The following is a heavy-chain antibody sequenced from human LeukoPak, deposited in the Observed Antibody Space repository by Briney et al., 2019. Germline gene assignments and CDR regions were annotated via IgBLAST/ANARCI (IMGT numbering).Heavy chain of an antibody. V-gene: IGHV1-2*02. Sequence: ASVKVSCTASGGTFSSYAISWVRQAPGQGLEWMGWINPYTGGTNYAQKFQGRVTMTRDTSIGTAYMELRRLRSDDTAVYYCARPYCSGASCHDYFDYWGQGTLVTVSS. J-gene: IGHJ4*02. CDR2: INPYTGGT. CDR3: ARPYCSGASCHDYFDY. D-gene: IGHD2-15*01. CDR1: GGTFSSYA.